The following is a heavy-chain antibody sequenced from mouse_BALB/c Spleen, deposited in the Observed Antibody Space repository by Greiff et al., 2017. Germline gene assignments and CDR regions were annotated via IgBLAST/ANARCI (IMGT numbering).Heavy chain of an antibody. CDR3: ASSNWDRAWFAY. Sequence: EVKLMESGPGLVKPSQSLSLTCTVTGYSITSDYAWNWIRQFPGNKLEWMGYISYSGSTSYNPSLKSRISITRDTSKNQFFLQLNSVTTEDTATYYCASSNWDRAWFAYWGQGTLVTVSA. D-gene: IGHD4-1*01. CDR2: ISYSGST. CDR1: GYSITSDYA. V-gene: IGHV3-2*02. J-gene: IGHJ3*01.